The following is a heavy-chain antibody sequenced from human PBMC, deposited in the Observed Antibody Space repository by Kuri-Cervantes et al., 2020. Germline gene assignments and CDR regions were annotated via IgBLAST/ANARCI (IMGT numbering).Heavy chain of an antibody. J-gene: IGHJ5*02. Sequence: SETLSLTCTVSGGSISSYYWSWIRQPPGKGLEWIGYIYYSGGTNYNPSLKSRVTISVDTSKNQFSLKLTSVTAADTAVYYCARGRLINFLREFDPWGQGTLVTVSS. CDR1: GGSISSYY. D-gene: IGHD3-10*01. V-gene: IGHV4-59*01. CDR3: ARGRLINFLREFDP. CDR2: IYYSGGT.